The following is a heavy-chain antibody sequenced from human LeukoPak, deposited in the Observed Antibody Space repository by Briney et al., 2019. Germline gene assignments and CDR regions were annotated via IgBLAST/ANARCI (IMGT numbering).Heavy chain of an antibody. CDR3: ATGDSIAAPPGGLDY. CDR2: IYYSGST. Sequence: PSETLSLTCTVSGGSISSYYWSWIRQPPGKGLEWIGYIYYSGSTNYNPSLKSRVTISVDTSKNQFSLKLSSVTAADTAVYYCATGDSIAAPPGGLDYWGQGTLVTVSS. V-gene: IGHV4-59*08. D-gene: IGHD6-13*01. CDR1: GGSISSYY. J-gene: IGHJ4*02.